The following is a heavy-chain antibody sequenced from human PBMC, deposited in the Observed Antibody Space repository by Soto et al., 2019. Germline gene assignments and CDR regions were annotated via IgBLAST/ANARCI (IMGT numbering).Heavy chain of an antibody. V-gene: IGHV4-34*01. J-gene: IGHJ4*02. CDR3: AREGNSYGVGGYFDY. CDR1: GGSFSGYY. CDR2: INHSGST. Sequence: QVQLQQWGAGLLKPSETLSLTCAVYGGSFSGYYWSWIRQPPGKGLEWIGEINHSGSTNYNPSHKSRVTIAVDTSKNQFSLKLSSVTAADKAVYYCAREGNSYGVGGYFDYWGQGTLVTVSS. D-gene: IGHD5-18*01.